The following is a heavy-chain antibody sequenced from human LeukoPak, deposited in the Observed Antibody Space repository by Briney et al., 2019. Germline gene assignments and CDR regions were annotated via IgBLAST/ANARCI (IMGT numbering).Heavy chain of an antibody. V-gene: IGHV1-8*03. J-gene: IGHJ4*02. CDR3: ARGYDSSGYYYFDY. Sequence: ASLKVSCKASGYTFTSYDINWVRQATGQGLEWMGWMNPNSGNTGYAQTFQGRVTITRNTSISTAYMELSSLRSEDTAVYYCARGYDSSGYYYFDYWGQGTLVTVSS. CDR2: MNPNSGNT. CDR1: GYTFTSYD. D-gene: IGHD3-22*01.